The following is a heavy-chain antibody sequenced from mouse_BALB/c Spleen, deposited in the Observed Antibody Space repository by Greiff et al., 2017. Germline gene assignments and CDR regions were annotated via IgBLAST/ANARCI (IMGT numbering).Heavy chain of an antibody. CDR1: GFNIKDTY. CDR2: IDPENGNT. CDR3: ARSGNYGYFDV. J-gene: IGHJ1*01. Sequence: VQLQQSGAELVKPGASVKLSCTASGFNIKDTYMHWVKQRPEQGLEWIGWIDPENGNTIYDPKFQGKASITADTSSNTAYLQLSSLTSEDTAVYYCARSGNYGYFDVWGAGTTVTVSS. D-gene: IGHD2-1*01. V-gene: IGHV14-3*02.